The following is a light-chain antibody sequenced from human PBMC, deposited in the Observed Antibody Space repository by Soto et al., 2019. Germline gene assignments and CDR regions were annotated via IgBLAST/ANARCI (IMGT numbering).Light chain of an antibody. CDR2: EVS. V-gene: IGLV2-14*01. CDR3: SSYTNSSHVV. Sequence: QSALTQPASVSGSPGQSITISCTGTSSDVGGYNYVSWYQQHPGKAPKLMIYEVSNRPSGFSNRFSGSKSGNTASLTISGLQAEDEADYYCSSYTNSSHVVFGGGTKLTVL. J-gene: IGLJ2*01. CDR1: SSDVGGYNY.